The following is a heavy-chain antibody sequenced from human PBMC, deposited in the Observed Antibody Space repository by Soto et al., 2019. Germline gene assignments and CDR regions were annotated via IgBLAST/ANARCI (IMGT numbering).Heavy chain of an antibody. CDR3: ARSVFP. Sequence: KTSETLSLTCTVSGGSISSGGYYWNWIRQRPGKGLEWIGYIYYIGSTYYNPSLKSRVTISLDTSKNQFSLKLSSVTAADTAVYYCARSVFPWGQGTLVTVSS. J-gene: IGHJ5*02. CDR1: GGSISSGGYY. CDR2: IYYIGST. V-gene: IGHV4-31*03.